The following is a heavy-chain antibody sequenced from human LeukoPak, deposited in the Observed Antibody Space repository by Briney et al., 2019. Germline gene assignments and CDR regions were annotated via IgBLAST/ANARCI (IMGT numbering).Heavy chain of an antibody. Sequence: GGSLRLSCTASGFTFSSLAMHWVRQAPGKGLEWVSAVSGSGGATHYADSVRGRFTISRDNSKNTLYLQMNSLRAEDTALYYCAKDVGKWESLHFFDYWGQGTLVTVSS. D-gene: IGHD1-26*01. CDR3: AKDVGKWESLHFFDY. V-gene: IGHV3-23*01. CDR2: VSGSGGAT. J-gene: IGHJ4*02. CDR1: GFTFSSLA.